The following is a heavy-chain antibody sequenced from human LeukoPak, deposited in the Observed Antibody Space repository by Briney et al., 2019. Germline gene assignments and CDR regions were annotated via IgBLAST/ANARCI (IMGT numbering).Heavy chain of an antibody. J-gene: IGHJ4*02. V-gene: IGHV1-69*04. Sequence: SVKVSCKASGGTFSSYSISWVRQAPGQGLEWMGRFIPILGIANYAQKFQGRVTITADKSTSTAYMELSSLRSEDTAVYYCAREGPITPFDYWGQGTLVTVSS. CDR2: FIPILGIA. D-gene: IGHD2-15*01. CDR1: GGTFSSYS. CDR3: AREGPITPFDY.